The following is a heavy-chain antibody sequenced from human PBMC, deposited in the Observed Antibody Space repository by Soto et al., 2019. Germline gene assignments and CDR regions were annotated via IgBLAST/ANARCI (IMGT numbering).Heavy chain of an antibody. D-gene: IGHD2-15*01. CDR1: GGSIANNNYF. J-gene: IGHJ4*02. Sequence: QLQLQESGPGLVRPSETLSLTCTVSGGSIANNNYFWGWVRQPPGKGLEWIGSAAYSGGTYKNPSLKSRVTVSVDTSKNQFSLKLTSVTAADTAVYYCAKVVVGATSHSDFDSWGQGTRVTVSS. V-gene: IGHV4-39*01. CDR3: AKVVVGATSHSDFDS. CDR2: AAYSGGT.